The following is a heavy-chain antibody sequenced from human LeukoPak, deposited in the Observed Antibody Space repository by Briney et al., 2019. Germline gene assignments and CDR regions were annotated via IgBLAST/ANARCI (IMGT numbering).Heavy chain of an antibody. J-gene: IGHJ6*02. CDR2: IRSKANSYAT. CDR1: GFTFSGSA. V-gene: IGHV3-73*01. CDR3: TTPYGDYVEYYYYYGMDV. D-gene: IGHD4-17*01. Sequence: PGGSLRLSCAASGFTFSGSAMHWVRQASGKGLEWVGRIRSKANSYATAYAASVKGRFTISRDDSKNTAYLQMNSLKTEDTAVYYCTTPYGDYVEYYYYYGMDVWGQGTTVTVSS.